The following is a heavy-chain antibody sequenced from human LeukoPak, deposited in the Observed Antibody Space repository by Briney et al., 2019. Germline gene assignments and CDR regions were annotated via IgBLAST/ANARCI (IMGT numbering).Heavy chain of an antibody. V-gene: IGHV4-4*07. Sequence: SETLSLTCTVSGGSISSYYWSWIRQPAGKGLEWIGRIYSSGSTNYNPSLKSRVTMSVDTSKNQFSLKLSSVTAADTAVYYCARGRYLPLYFDYWGQGTLVTVSS. J-gene: IGHJ4*02. CDR3: ARGRYLPLYFDY. CDR2: IYSSGST. D-gene: IGHD3-16*02. CDR1: GGSISSYY.